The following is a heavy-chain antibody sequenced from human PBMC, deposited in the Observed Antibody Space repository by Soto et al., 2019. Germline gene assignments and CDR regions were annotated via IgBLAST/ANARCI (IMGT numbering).Heavy chain of an antibody. J-gene: IGHJ3*02. D-gene: IGHD2-2*01. CDR1: GYTFTSYG. Sequence: ASVKVSCKASGYTFTSYGISWVRQAPGQGLEWMVWISAYNGNTNYAQKLQGRVTMTTDTSTSTAYMELRSLRSDDTAVYYCARAEGLYCSSTSCYEVDAFDIWGQGTMVTVSS. CDR3: ARAEGLYCSSTSCYEVDAFDI. V-gene: IGHV1-18*01. CDR2: ISAYNGNT.